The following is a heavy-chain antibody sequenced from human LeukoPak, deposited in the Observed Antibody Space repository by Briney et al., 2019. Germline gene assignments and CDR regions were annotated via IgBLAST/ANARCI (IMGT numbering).Heavy chain of an antibody. D-gene: IGHD4-17*01. V-gene: IGHV4-34*01. J-gene: IGHJ6*04. CDR3: ARRTTVTTGNYYGMDV. CDR1: GGSFSGYY. CDR2: INHSGST. Sequence: SETLSLTCAVYGGSFSGYYWSWIRQPPGKGLEWIGEINHSGSTNYNPSLKSRVTISVDTSKNLFSLKLSSVTAADTAVYYCARRTTVTTGNYYGMDVWGKGTTVTVSS.